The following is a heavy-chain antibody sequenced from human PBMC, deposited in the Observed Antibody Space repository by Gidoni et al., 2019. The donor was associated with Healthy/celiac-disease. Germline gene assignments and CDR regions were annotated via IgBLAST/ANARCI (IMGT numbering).Heavy chain of an antibody. J-gene: IGHJ4*02. CDR2: IYWDDDK. V-gene: IGHV2-5*02. D-gene: IGHD6-19*01. CDR1: GFSLSTSGVG. Sequence: QITLKESGPTLVTPTQTLTLTCTFSGFSLSTSGVGVGWIRQPPGKALEWLALIYWDDDKRYSPSLKSRLTITKDTSKNQVVLTMTNMDPVDTATYYCAHKGSGAVAGTLDYWGQGTLVTVSS. CDR3: AHKGSGAVAGTLDY.